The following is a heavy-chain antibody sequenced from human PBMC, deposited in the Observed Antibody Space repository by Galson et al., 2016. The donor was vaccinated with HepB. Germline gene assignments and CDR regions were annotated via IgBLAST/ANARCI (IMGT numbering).Heavy chain of an antibody. D-gene: IGHD6-13*01. CDR3: ARVEGLGSNWYRAPHFDS. V-gene: IGHV3-33*01. J-gene: IGHJ4*02. CDR2: IWYDGSYK. Sequence: SLRLSCATSGFTFSRYTMHWVRQAPGKGLEWVSVIWYDGSYKHYGDSVKGRFTISRDNSKNTLFLQMNSLRIEDTAVYYCARVEGLGSNWYRAPHFDSWGQGTL. CDR1: GFTFSRYT.